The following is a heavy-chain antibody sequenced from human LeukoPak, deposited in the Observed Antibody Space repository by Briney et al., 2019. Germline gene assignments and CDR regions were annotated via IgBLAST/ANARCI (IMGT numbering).Heavy chain of an antibody. CDR2: IKQDGSEK. CDR1: GFTFSIYA. D-gene: IGHD5-24*01. J-gene: IGHJ4*02. Sequence: GGSLRLSCAVSAASGFTFSIYAVNWVRQAPGKGLEWVANIKQDGSEKYYVDAVKGRFTISRDNAKNSLYLQMNSQRAEDTAIYYGTRVGYIAAGIDYWGQGTLVTVS. CDR3: TRVGYIAAGIDY. V-gene: IGHV3-7*04.